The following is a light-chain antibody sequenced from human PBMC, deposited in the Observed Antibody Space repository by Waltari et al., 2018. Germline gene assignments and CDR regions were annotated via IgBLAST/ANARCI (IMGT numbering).Light chain of an antibody. Sequence: EIVLTQSPGTLSLSPGERATFSCRASQSVSRSFAWYQQKPGQAPRLLIYGASSRATVVPDRFSGSGSGTDFSLTISRLEPEDFAVYYCQHYVNLPATFGQGTKVEIK. CDR3: QHYVNLPAT. CDR2: GAS. CDR1: QSVSRS. J-gene: IGKJ1*01. V-gene: IGKV3-20*01.